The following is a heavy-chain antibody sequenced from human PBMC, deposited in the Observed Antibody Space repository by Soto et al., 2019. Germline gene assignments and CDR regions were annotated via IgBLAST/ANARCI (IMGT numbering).Heavy chain of an antibody. V-gene: IGHV3-21*01. D-gene: IGHD2-21*01. CDR3: VRSGTARLLRHSWFDT. J-gene: IGHJ5*02. Sequence: EVQLVESGGGLFKPGGSLRLSCAASGFTFNTYDMNWVRQAPGKGLEGVSSITTSSAYIFYAVSLNGRITISRDNAKNSLFLQMNSLRAEDTAVYYCVRSGTARLLRHSWFDTWGQGTLVTVSS. CDR1: GFTFNTYD. CDR2: ITTSSAYI.